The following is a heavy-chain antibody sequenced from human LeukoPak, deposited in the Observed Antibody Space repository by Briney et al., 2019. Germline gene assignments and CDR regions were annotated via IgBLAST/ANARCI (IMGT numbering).Heavy chain of an antibody. CDR1: GYTFTDYY. Sequence: ASVKVSCKASGYTFTDYYIHWVRQAPGQGLEWMGGTIPIFGTANYAQKFQGRVTITADESTSTAYMELSSLRSEDTAVYYCARYYGSGSYPYYFDYWGQGTLVTVSS. CDR2: TIPIFGTA. D-gene: IGHD3-10*01. J-gene: IGHJ4*02. V-gene: IGHV1-69*13. CDR3: ARYYGSGSYPYYFDY.